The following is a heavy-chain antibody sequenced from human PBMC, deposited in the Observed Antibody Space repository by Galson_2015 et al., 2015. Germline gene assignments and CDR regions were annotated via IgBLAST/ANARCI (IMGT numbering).Heavy chain of an antibody. V-gene: IGHV2-5*02. J-gene: IGHJ4*02. CDR1: GFSLSTRGVG. D-gene: IGHD1-1*01. CDR3: AHRLGPTMTSWNESYFDF. CDR2: IYWDDDK. Sequence: PALVKPTQTLTLTCTFPGFSLSTRGVGVGWIRQSPGEALEWLALIYWDDDKRYSPSLKSRLTIAKDTSKNQVVLTVTNTELVDTATYYCAHRLGPTMTSWNESYFDFWGQGTVVTVSS.